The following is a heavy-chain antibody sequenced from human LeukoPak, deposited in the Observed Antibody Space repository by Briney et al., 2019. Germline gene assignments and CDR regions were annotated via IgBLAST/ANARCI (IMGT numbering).Heavy chain of an antibody. CDR1: GFTFSSSW. CDR3: ARDNPPDY. Sequence: GGSLRLSCVTSGFTFSSSWMSWVRQAPGKGLEWVANIKQDGSEKSYVESVRGRFTISRDNAKNSLYLQLNSLRAEDTALYYCARDNPPDYWGQGTLVTVSS. V-gene: IGHV3-7*03. CDR2: IKQDGSEK. J-gene: IGHJ4*02.